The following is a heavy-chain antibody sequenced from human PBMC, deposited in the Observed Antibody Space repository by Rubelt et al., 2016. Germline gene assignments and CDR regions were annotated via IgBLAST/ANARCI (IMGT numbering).Heavy chain of an antibody. D-gene: IGHD3-22*01. CDR1: GFSLSTSGVG. CDR3: ARIPNNYYDSSGYP. Sequence: QITLKESGPTLVKPTQTLTLTCTFSGFSLSTSGVGVGWIRQPPGKALEWLALIYWNDDKRYSPSLKSRLTITKDTSKNQVVLTMTNMDPVDTATYYCARIPNNYYDSSGYPWGQGTLVTVSS. V-gene: IGHV2-5*01. J-gene: IGHJ4*02. CDR2: IYWNDDK.